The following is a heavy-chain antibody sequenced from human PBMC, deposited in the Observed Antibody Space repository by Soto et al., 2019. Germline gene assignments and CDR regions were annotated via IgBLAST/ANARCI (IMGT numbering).Heavy chain of an antibody. CDR2: ISGSGGST. CDR1: GFTFSSYA. Sequence: GGSLRLSCSASGFTFSSYAMSWVRQAQGKGLEWVSAISGSGGSTYYADSVKGRFTISRDNSKNTLYLQMNSLRAEDTAVYYCAKVRRDYYDSSGYPRRFPDYWGQGTLVTVSS. J-gene: IGHJ4*02. V-gene: IGHV3-23*01. CDR3: AKVRRDYYDSSGYPRRFPDY. D-gene: IGHD3-22*01.